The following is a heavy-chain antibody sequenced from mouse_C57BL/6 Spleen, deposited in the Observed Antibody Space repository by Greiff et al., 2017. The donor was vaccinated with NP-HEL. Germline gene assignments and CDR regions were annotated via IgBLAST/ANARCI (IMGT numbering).Heavy chain of an antibody. J-gene: IGHJ4*01. Sequence: VQLQESGAELVKPGASVKISCKASGYAFSSYWMNWVKQRPGKGLEWIGQIYPGDGDTNYNGKFKGKATLTADKSSSTAYMQLSSLTSEDSAVYFCARYYYGSSYAMDYWGQGTSVTVSS. V-gene: IGHV1-80*01. CDR2: IYPGDGDT. D-gene: IGHD1-1*01. CDR1: GYAFSSYW. CDR3: ARYYYGSSYAMDY.